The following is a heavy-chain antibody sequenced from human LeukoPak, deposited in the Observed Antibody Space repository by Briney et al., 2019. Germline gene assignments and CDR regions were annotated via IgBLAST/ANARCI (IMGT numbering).Heavy chain of an antibody. Sequence: GGSLRLSCAASGFTFSSYWMTWVRQAPGKGLEWVANIKQDGSEKYYLDSVKGRFTISRDNAKNSVYPQMSSLRAEDTAVYYCAAEAAYYYDSRDAFDVWGQGTMVSVSS. CDR3: AAEAAYYYDSRDAFDV. CDR1: GFTFSSYW. D-gene: IGHD3-22*01. J-gene: IGHJ3*01. CDR2: IKQDGSEK. V-gene: IGHV3-7*02.